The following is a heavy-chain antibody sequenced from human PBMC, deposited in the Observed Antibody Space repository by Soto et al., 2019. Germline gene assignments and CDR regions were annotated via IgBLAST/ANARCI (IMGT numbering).Heavy chain of an antibody. J-gene: IGHJ4*02. CDR2: IYYSGST. CDR1: GGSISSYY. D-gene: IGHD4-4*01. Sequence: SETLSLTCTVSGGSISSYYWSWIRQPPGKGLEWIGYIYYSGSTNYNPSLKSRVTISVDTSKNQFSLKLSSVTAADTAVYYCARHPAFNYSNQTFFDYWGQGTLVTVSS. V-gene: IGHV4-59*08. CDR3: ARHPAFNYSNQTFFDY.